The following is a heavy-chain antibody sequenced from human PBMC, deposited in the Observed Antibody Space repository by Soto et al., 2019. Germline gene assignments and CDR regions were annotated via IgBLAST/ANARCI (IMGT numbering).Heavy chain of an antibody. J-gene: IGHJ6*02. CDR3: AKASLPGNNYYYGMDV. Sequence: GGSLRLSCAASGFTFSSYGMHWVRQAPGKGLEWVAVISYDGSNKYYADSVKSRFTISRDNSKNTLYLQMNSLRAEDTAVYYCAKASLPGNNYYYGMDVWGQGTTVTVSS. D-gene: IGHD2-2*01. CDR1: GFTFSSYG. CDR2: ISYDGSNK. V-gene: IGHV3-30*18.